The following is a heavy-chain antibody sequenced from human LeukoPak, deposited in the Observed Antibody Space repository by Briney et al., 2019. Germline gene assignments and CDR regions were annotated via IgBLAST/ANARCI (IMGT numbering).Heavy chain of an antibody. CDR1: VFTFVSYS. CDR2: VSYDAGTK. J-gene: IGHJ5*02. Sequence: GGSLRLSCAASVFTFVSYSIHWVRQAPGKGLEWVSVVSYDAGTKFYADSVKGRFTISRDNSKNTIYLQMNSLRAEDTAMYYCARGGSSSSWFDPWGRGTLVTVSS. CDR3: ARGGSSSSWFDP. D-gene: IGHD6-6*01. V-gene: IGHV3-30-3*01.